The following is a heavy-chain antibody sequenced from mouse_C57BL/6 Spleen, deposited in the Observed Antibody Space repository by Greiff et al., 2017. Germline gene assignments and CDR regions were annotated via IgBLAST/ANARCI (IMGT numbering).Heavy chain of an antibody. CDR3: ASGKTAQAYDY. CDR1: GYTFTGYW. J-gene: IGHJ2*01. CDR2: ILPGSGST. V-gene: IGHV1-9*01. D-gene: IGHD3-2*02. Sequence: QVQLQQSGAELMKPGASVKLSCKATGYTFTGYWIEWVKQRPGHGLEWIGEILPGSGSTNYNETFKGKATFTADTSSNTAYMQLSSLTTEDSDIYCCASGKTAQAYDYWGQGTTLTVSS.